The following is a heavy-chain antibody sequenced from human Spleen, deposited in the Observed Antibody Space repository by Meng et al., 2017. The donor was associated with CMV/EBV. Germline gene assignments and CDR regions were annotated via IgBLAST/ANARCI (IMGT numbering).Heavy chain of an antibody. Sequence: SETLSLTCTVSGGSLNNRYWSWIRQPPGKGLEWIGCVYYSGSTNYNPSLKSRVTISVDTSKNQFSLKLSSVTAADTAVYYCARDIGYRYYGMDVWGQGTTVTVSS. D-gene: IGHD5-18*01. J-gene: IGHJ6*02. CDR1: GGSLNNRY. CDR3: ARDIGYRYYGMDV. CDR2: VYYSGST. V-gene: IGHV4-59*11.